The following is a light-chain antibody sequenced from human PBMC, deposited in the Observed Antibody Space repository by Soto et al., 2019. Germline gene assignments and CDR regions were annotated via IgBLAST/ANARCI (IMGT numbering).Light chain of an antibody. CDR1: QSLSTNS. CDR3: QQYDASPLT. J-gene: IGKJ3*01. Sequence: EIVLTQSPGTLSLSPGERATLSCRASQSLSTNSLAWYQQKPGQTPRLLIYAASTRDTDIPDRFNGSGSGTDFALTISRLEPEDFALYYRQQYDASPLTFGPGTKVDIK. V-gene: IGKV3-20*01. CDR2: AAS.